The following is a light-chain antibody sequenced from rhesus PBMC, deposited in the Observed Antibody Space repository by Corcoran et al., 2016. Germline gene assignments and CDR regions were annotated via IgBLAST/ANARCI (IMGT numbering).Light chain of an antibody. Sequence: DIQMTQSPSSLSASVGDRVTITCQASQGISNWLAWYQQQPGKATKLLIYAASSLESGVPSRCSGSGSGTEVTLTISSLQPEDFATYYCQQHNSNPYSFGQGTKVEIK. CDR2: AAS. CDR1: QGISNW. CDR3: QQHNSNPYS. J-gene: IGKJ2*01. V-gene: IGKV1-33*02.